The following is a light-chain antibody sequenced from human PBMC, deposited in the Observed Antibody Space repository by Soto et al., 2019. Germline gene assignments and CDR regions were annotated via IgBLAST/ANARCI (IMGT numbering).Light chain of an antibody. V-gene: IGKV3-20*01. CDR3: QQYGTAPRT. CDR1: QSVSSSY. J-gene: IGKJ1*01. CDR2: GAS. Sequence: EIVLTQSPGTLSLSPGERATLSCRASQSVSSSYLAWYQQKPGQAPRLLIYGASSRATGIPDRFSGSGSGTDFTLTISRLEPEDFAVYYCQQYGTAPRTFGKRNKVEIK.